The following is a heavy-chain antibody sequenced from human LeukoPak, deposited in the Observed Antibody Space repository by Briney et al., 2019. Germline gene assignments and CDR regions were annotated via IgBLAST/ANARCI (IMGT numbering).Heavy chain of an antibody. CDR3: ARGDYYYDSSGYRRYFEY. CDR2: ISAYNGNT. Sequence: ASVKVSCKASGYTFTSYGISWVRQAPGQGLEWMGWISAYNGNTNYAQKLQGRVTMTTDTSTSTAYMELRSLRSDDTAVYYCARGDYYYDSSGYRRYFEYWGQGTLVTVSS. J-gene: IGHJ4*02. V-gene: IGHV1-18*01. CDR1: GYTFTSYG. D-gene: IGHD3-22*01.